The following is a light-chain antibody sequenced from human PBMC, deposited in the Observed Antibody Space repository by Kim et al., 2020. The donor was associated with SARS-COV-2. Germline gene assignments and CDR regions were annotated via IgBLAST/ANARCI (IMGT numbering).Light chain of an antibody. Sequence: SYELTQPPSVSVSPGQTARITCSGDALPNQYAYWYQQKPGQAPVLVIYKDSERPSGIPERFSGSSSGTTVTLTISGVQAEDEADYYCQSADSSGTYAVFG. V-gene: IGLV3-25*03. CDR3: QSADSSGTYAV. J-gene: IGLJ2*01. CDR2: KDS. CDR1: ALPNQY.